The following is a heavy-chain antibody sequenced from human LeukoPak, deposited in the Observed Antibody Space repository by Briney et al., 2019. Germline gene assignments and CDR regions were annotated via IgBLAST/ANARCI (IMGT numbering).Heavy chain of an antibody. J-gene: IGHJ4*02. Sequence: SETLSLTCTVSGGSISSYYWSWLRQPPGKGLEWIGYIYYSGSTNYNPSLKSRVTISVDTSKNQFSLKLSSVTAADTAVYYCARHSRYYGSGSYYLDRIYYFDYWGQGTLVTVSS. V-gene: IGHV4-59*08. CDR1: GGSISSYY. CDR2: IYYSGST. D-gene: IGHD3-10*01. CDR3: ARHSRYYGSGSYYLDRIYYFDY.